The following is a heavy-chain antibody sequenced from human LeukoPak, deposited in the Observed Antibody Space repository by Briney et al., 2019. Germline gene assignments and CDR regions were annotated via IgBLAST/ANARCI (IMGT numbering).Heavy chain of an antibody. V-gene: IGHV3-23*01. CDR3: AKVLYDSSGDYYRYYGMDV. Sequence: GGSLRLSCAASGFTFSSNAMSWVRQAPGKGLEWVSTISGGGSSTYYADSVKDRFTISRDNSKNTLYLQMNSLRAEDTAVYYCAKVLYDSSGDYYRYYGMDVWGQGTTVTVSS. J-gene: IGHJ6*02. CDR1: GFTFSSNA. D-gene: IGHD3-22*01. CDR2: ISGGGSST.